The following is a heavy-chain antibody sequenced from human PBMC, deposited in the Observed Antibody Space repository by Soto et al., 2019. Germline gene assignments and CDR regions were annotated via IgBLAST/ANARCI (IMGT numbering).Heavy chain of an antibody. Sequence: QVQLVESGGGVVQPGRSLRLSCAASGFTFSSYAMHWVRQAPGKGLEWVAVISYDGSNKYYADSVKGRFTISRDNSKNTLYLRMNSLRVEDTALYYCARDGYQSTSPVYAVDVWGQGTTVTVSS. CDR1: GFTFSSYA. CDR2: ISYDGSNK. V-gene: IGHV3-30*04. J-gene: IGHJ6*02. D-gene: IGHD2-2*01. CDR3: ARDGYQSTSPVYAVDV.